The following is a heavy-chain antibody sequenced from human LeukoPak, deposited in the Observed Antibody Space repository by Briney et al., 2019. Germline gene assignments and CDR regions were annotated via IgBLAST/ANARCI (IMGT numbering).Heavy chain of an antibody. CDR2: IKQDGSEK. CDR1: GFTFSSYW. CDR3: ARDGEYSTLGAFDI. J-gene: IGHJ3*02. Sequence: PGGSLRLSCAASGFTFSSYWMSWVRQAPGKGLEWVANIKQDGSEKYYVDSVKGRFTISRDNAKNSLYLQMNSLRAEYTAVYYCARDGEYSTLGAFDIWGQGTMVTVSS. D-gene: IGHD6-13*01. V-gene: IGHV3-7*01.